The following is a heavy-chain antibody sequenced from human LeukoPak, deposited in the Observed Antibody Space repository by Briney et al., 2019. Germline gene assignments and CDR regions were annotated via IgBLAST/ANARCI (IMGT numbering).Heavy chain of an antibody. Sequence: SVKVSCKASGGTFSSYAISWMRQAPGQGLEWMGGIIPIFGTANYAQKLQGRVTMTTDTSTSTAYMELRSLRSDDTAVYYCARDNYYYDSSGPWDPDAFDIWGQGTMVTVSS. J-gene: IGHJ3*02. CDR1: GGTFSSYA. V-gene: IGHV1-69*05. CDR3: ARDNYYYDSSGPWDPDAFDI. D-gene: IGHD3-22*01. CDR2: IIPIFGTA.